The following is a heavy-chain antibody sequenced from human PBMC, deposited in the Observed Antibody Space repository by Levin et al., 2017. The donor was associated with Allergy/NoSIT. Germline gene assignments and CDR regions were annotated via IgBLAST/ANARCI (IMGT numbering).Heavy chain of an antibody. CDR3: ARDGGEVAAAGINWFDP. V-gene: IGHV3-21*01. CDR2: ISSSSSYI. Sequence: GGSLRLSCAASGFTFSSYSMNWVRQAPGKGLEWVSSISSSSSYIYYADSVKGRFTISRDNAKNSLYLQMNSLRAEDTAVYYCARDGGEVAAAGINWFDPWGQGTLVTVSS. D-gene: IGHD6-13*01. CDR1: GFTFSSYS. J-gene: IGHJ5*02.